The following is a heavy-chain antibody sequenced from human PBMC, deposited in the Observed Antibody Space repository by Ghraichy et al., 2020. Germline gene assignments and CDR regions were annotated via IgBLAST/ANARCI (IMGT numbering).Heavy chain of an antibody. Sequence: ASVKVSCKASGYTFTSYGISWVRQAPGQGLEWMGWISAYNGNTNYAQKLQGRVTMTTDTSTSTAYMELRSLRSDDTAVYYCARVGVLITMVRGVMVPEGRGNYGMDVWGQGTTVTVSS. V-gene: IGHV1-18*04. CDR2: ISAYNGNT. CDR1: GYTFTSYG. J-gene: IGHJ6*02. D-gene: IGHD3-10*01. CDR3: ARVGVLITMVRGVMVPEGRGNYGMDV.